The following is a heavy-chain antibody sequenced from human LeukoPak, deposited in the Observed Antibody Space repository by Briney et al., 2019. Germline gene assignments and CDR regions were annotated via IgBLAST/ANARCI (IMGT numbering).Heavy chain of an antibody. CDR1: GFTFSSYA. J-gene: IGHJ4*02. CDR2: ISSSSSYT. Sequence: KPGGSLRLSCAASGFTFSSYAMSWIRQAPGKGLEWVSYISSSSSYTNYADSVKGRFTISRDNAKNSLYLQMNSLRAEDTAVYYCARGGGNPRYYFDYWGQGTLVTVSS. CDR3: ARGGGNPRYYFDY. V-gene: IGHV3-11*06. D-gene: IGHD4-23*01.